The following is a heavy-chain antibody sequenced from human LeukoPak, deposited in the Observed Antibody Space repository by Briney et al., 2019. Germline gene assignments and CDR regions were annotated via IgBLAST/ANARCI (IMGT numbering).Heavy chain of an antibody. CDR3: ARGGIGGAPRSGWFDP. J-gene: IGHJ5*02. CDR1: GYRFTTQW. CDR2: IYPADSDT. D-gene: IGHD1-26*01. Sequence: GESLKISFQGSGYRFTTQWIAWVRPMPGKGLEWMGMIYPADSDTRYSPSFQGQVTISADKSISTAYLQWSSLKASDTAMYYCARGGIGGAPRSGWFDPWGQGTLVTVSS. V-gene: IGHV5-51*01.